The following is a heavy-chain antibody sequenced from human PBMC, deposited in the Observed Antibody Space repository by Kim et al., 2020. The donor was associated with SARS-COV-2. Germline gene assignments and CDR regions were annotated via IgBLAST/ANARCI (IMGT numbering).Heavy chain of an antibody. CDR3: ARVVYRGYFDY. V-gene: IGHV4-59*01. D-gene: IGHD3-10*01. CDR2: T. J-gene: IGHJ4*02. Sequence: TNYNPSLKSRVTISVDTSKNQFSLKLSSVTAADTAVYYCARVVYRGYFDYWGQGTLVTVSS.